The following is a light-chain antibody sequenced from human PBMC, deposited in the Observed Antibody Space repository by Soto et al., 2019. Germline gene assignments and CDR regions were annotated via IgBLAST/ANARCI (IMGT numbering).Light chain of an antibody. J-gene: IGKJ5*01. V-gene: IGKV3-11*01. CDR2: DTS. CDR1: QSISNY. CDR3: QQRSDWPIT. Sequence: DILLTQPPASLSSSLGDIVTITFRASQSISNYLAWYQQKPGQAPRLLIYDTSNRATGIPARFSGSGSGIDFTLTISSLEPEDFAVYYCQQRSDWPITFGQGTRLEIK.